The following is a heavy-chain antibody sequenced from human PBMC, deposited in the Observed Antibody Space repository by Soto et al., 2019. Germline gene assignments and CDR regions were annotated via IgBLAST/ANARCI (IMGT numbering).Heavy chain of an antibody. V-gene: IGHV3-48*01. D-gene: IGHD3-22*01. CDR2: IGLGSSTK. CDR1: GFTFRNYG. Sequence: EVDLVESGGGLVQSGGSLRLSCAASGFTFRNYGMNWVRQAPGKGLEWVSYIGLGSSTKYYADSVEGRFTISRDNAKNSLYLQMNSLRAEDTAVYYCARAQLYYNDISGRPLNAFDVWGQGTMVTVSS. J-gene: IGHJ3*01. CDR3: ARAQLYYNDISGRPLNAFDV.